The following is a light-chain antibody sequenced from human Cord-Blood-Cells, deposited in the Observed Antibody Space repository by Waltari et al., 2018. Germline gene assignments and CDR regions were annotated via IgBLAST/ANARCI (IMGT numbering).Light chain of an antibody. V-gene: IGLV2-14*01. Sequence: QSALTQPASASGSPGQSITISCTGTSSDVGGYNYVPWYQQHPGKAPKLMIYDVSNRPSGVSNRFSGSKSCNTASLTISGLQAEDEADYYCSSYTSSSTVVFGGGTKLTVL. J-gene: IGLJ2*01. CDR2: DVS. CDR3: SSYTSSSTVV. CDR1: SSDVGGYNY.